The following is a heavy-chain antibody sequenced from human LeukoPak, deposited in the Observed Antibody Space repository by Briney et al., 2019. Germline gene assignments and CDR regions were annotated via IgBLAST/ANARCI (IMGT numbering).Heavy chain of an antibody. J-gene: IGHJ5*02. V-gene: IGHV7-4-1*02. CDR2: INTNTGNP. Sequence: ASVKVSCKASGYTFTSYGISWVRQAPGQGLEWMGWINTNTGNPTYAQGFTGRFVFSLDTSVSTAYLQISSLKAEDTAVYYCARDLGDCSGGSCPLGSWFDPWGQGTLVTVSS. CDR1: GYTFTSYG. CDR3: ARDLGDCSGGSCPLGSWFDP. D-gene: IGHD2-15*01.